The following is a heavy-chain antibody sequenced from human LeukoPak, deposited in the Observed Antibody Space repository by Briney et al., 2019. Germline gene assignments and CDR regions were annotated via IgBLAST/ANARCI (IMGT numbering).Heavy chain of an antibody. CDR3: ARDKNVVPAAIIALFDY. J-gene: IGHJ4*02. CDR1: GGSISSSSYY. D-gene: IGHD2-2*02. Sequence: SETLSLTCTVSGGSISSSSYYWGWIRQPPGKGLEWIGSIYYSGSTYYNPSLESRVTISVDTSKNQFSLKLSSVTAADTAVYYCARDKNVVPAAIIALFDYWGQGTLVTVSS. V-gene: IGHV4-39*07. CDR2: IYYSGST.